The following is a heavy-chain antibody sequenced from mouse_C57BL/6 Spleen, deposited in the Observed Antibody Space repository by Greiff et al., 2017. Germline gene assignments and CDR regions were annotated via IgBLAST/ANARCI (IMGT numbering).Heavy chain of an antibody. Sequence: QVHVKQSGAELVKPGASVKLSCKASGYTFTSYWMHWVKQRPGQGLEWIGMIHPNSGSTNYNEKFKSKATLTVDKSSSTAYMQLSSLTSEDSAVYYCARGGYYQEWGQGTTLTVSS. V-gene: IGHV1-64*01. D-gene: IGHD2-3*01. CDR1: GYTFTSYW. J-gene: IGHJ2*01. CDR2: IHPNSGST. CDR3: ARGGYYQE.